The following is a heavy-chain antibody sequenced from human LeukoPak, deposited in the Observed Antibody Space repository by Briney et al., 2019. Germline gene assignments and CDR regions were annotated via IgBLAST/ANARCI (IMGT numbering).Heavy chain of an antibody. CDR3: VRDISGYYFDY. CDR2: ISGSSIYT. J-gene: IGHJ4*02. V-gene: IGHV3-11*05. Sequence: GGSLRLSCAAPGFTFSDYHMAWIRQAPGKGLEWVSYISGSSIYTRYADSVKGRFTISRDNAKNSLYLQMNSLRAEDTALYYCVRDISGYYFDYWRQGTLVTVSS. D-gene: IGHD3-22*01. CDR1: GFTFSDYH.